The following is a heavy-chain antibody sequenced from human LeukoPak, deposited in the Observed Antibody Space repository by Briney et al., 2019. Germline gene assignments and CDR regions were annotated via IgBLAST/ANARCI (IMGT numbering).Heavy chain of an antibody. Sequence: SETLSLTCAVYGGSFSGYYWSWIRQPPGKGLEWIGEINHSGSTNYNPSLKSRVTISVDTSKNQFSLKLSSVTAADTAVYYCARVRGDYYGSDNWFDPWGQGTLVTVSS. CDR1: GGSFSGYY. CDR2: INHSGST. D-gene: IGHD3-10*01. J-gene: IGHJ5*02. V-gene: IGHV4-34*01. CDR3: ARVRGDYYGSDNWFDP.